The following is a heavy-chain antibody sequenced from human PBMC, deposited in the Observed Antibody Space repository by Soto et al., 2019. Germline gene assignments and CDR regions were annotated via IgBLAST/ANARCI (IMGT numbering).Heavy chain of an antibody. J-gene: IGHJ4*02. CDR2: IYYSGST. D-gene: IGHD3-22*01. Sequence: SETLSLTCTVSGGSISSGDYYWSWICQPPGKGLERIGYIYYSGSTYYNPSLKSRVTISVDTSKNQFSLKLSSVTAADTAVYYCARVLRDYESSGYYSRIFLDYWGQGTLVTVSS. CDR1: GGSISSGDYY. V-gene: IGHV4-30-4*01. CDR3: ARVLRDYESSGYYSRIFLDY.